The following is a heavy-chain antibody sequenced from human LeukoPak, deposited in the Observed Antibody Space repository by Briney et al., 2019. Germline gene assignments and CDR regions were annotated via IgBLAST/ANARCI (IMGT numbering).Heavy chain of an antibody. CDR2: ISSSSSYI. J-gene: IGHJ6*02. D-gene: IGHD2/OR15-2a*01. CDR3: ARDFRNYYGMDV. Sequence: GGSLRLSCAASGFTFSSYSMNWVRQAPGKGLEWASSISSSSSYIYYADSVKGRFTISRDNAKNSLYLQTNSLRAEDTAVYYCARDFRNYYGMDVWGQGTTVTVSS. V-gene: IGHV3-21*01. CDR1: GFTFSSYS.